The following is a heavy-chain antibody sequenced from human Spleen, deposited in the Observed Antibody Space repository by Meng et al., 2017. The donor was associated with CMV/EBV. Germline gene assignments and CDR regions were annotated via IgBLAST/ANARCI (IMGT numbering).Heavy chain of an antibody. D-gene: IGHD3-22*01. Sequence: FTSYYMHWVRQAPGQGLEWMGIINPSGGSTSYAQKFQGRVTMTRDTSTSTVYMELSSLRSEDTAVYYCATPAGWLFSQTYYYYGMDVWGQGTTVTVSS. V-gene: IGHV1-46*01. CDR1: FTSYY. CDR3: ATPAGWLFSQTYYYYGMDV. CDR2: INPSGGST. J-gene: IGHJ6*02.